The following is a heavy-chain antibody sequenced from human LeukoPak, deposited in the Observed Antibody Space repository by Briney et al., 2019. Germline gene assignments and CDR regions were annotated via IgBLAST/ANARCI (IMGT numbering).Heavy chain of an antibody. CDR2: INPNSGGT. CDR1: GYTFTGYY. V-gene: IGHV1-2*06. J-gene: IGHJ4*02. Sequence: ASVKVSCKASGYTFTGYYMHWVRQAPGQGLEWMGRINPNSGGTNYAQKFQGRVTMTRDKSISTAYMELSRLRSDDTAVYYCARETYDYGSGSLFDYWGQGTLVTVSS. CDR3: ARETYDYGSGSLFDY. D-gene: IGHD3-10*01.